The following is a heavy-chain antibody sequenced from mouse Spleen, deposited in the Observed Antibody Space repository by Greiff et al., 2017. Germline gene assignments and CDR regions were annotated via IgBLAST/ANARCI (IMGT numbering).Heavy chain of an antibody. D-gene: IGHD1-1*01. CDR1: GYTFTSYW. CDR3: ARCVTTVVFDY. V-gene: IGHV1-52*01. Sequence: VQLQQPGAELVRPGSSVKLSCKASGYTFTSYWMHWVKQRPIQGLEWIGNIDPSDSETHYNQKFKDKATLTVDKSSSTAYMQLSSLTSEDSAVYYCARCVTTVVFDYWGQGTTLTVSS. J-gene: IGHJ2*01. CDR2: IDPSDSET.